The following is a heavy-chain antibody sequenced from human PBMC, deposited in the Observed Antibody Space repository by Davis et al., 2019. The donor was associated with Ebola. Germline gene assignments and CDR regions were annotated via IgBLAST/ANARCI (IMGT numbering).Heavy chain of an antibody. CDR3: TRDSIAAAGIVY. CDR2: IRSKAYGGTT. D-gene: IGHD6-13*01. CDR1: GFTVSSNY. Sequence: GESLKISCAASGFTVSSNYMSWVRQAPGKGLEWVGFIRSKAYGGTTEYAASVKGRFTISRDDSKSIAYLQMNSLKTEDTAVYYCTRDSIAAAGIVYWGQGTLVTVSS. V-gene: IGHV3-49*04. J-gene: IGHJ4*02.